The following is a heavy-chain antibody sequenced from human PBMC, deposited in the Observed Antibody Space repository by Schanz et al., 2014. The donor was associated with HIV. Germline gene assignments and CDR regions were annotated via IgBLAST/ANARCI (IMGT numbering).Heavy chain of an antibody. V-gene: IGHV3-23*01. CDR2: ISSSGSTR. D-gene: IGHD3-10*01. CDR1: GFNFNNYA. Sequence: VQLLESGGGLEQPGGSLRLSCAASGFNFNNYAMTWVRQAPGKGLEWISYISSSGSTRHYADSMKGRFTISRDNSKNTMFLQMNSLRVEDTAIYYCAKIRGTRGAYDGMDVWGQGTTVTVSS. CDR3: AKIRGTRGAYDGMDV. J-gene: IGHJ6*02.